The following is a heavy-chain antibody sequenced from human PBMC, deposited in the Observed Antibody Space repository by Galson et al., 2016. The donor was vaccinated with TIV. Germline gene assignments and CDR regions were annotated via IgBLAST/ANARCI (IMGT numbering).Heavy chain of an antibody. CDR3: AREGVGYCSSTSCPYYGLDV. Sequence: SLRLSCAASGFTFSTYAMHWVRQAPGKGLEWVAIIWYDGSNKYYADSVRGRFTISRDNSKNTLYLQMNSLRAGDTAVYSCAREGVGYCSSTSCPYYGLDVWGQGTTVTVSS. CDR1: GFTFSTYA. V-gene: IGHV3-33*01. CDR2: IWYDGSNK. D-gene: IGHD2-2*01. J-gene: IGHJ6*02.